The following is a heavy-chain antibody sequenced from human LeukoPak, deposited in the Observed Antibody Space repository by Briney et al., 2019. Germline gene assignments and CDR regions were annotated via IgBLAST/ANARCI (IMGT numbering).Heavy chain of an antibody. V-gene: IGHV4-39*01. Sequence: PSETLSLTCTVSGGSISSSSYYWGWIRQPPGKGLEWFGSIYYSGSTYYNPSLKSRVTISVDTSKNQFSLKLSSVTAADTAVYYCARPGPPTDYWGQGTLVTVSS. J-gene: IGHJ4*02. CDR2: IYYSGST. CDR3: ARPGPPTDY. D-gene: IGHD2-8*02. CDR1: GGSISSSSYY.